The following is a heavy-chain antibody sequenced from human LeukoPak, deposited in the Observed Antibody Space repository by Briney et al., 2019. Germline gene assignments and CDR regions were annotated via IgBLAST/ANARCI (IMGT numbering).Heavy chain of an antibody. CDR3: ATGNYYDSRGYYTFGR. D-gene: IGHD3-22*01. CDR1: GFAFNKYW. J-gene: IGHJ4*02. V-gene: IGHV3-74*01. Sequence: GGSLRLSCAASGFAFNKYWMHWVRQAPGKGLVWVSRINGDGSTTSYADSVKGGFTISRDNAKNTLYLQMSSLRAEDTAVYYCATGNYYDSRGYYTFGRWGQGTLVTVSS. CDR2: INGDGSTT.